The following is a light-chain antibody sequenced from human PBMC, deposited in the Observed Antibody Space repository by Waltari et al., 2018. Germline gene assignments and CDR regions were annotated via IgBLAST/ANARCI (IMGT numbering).Light chain of an antibody. J-gene: IGKJ4*01. Sequence: DIVLTQSPAILSLSPGERASPSCRASQSGTNYLAWYQQKPGQAPRLLNCATTNRATFIPARFGGSCFGTDVTLTISSLEPEYVAVYYWQQRRDWPLTFGGGTKVEIK. CDR3: QQRRDWPLT. CDR2: ATT. CDR1: QSGTNY. V-gene: IGKV3-11*01.